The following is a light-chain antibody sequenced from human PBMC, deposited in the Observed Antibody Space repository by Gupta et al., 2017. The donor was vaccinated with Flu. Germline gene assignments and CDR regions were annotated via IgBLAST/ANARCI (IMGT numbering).Light chain of an antibody. CDR1: SGHSTYA. V-gene: IGLV4-69*01. CDR2: LNSDGSH. Sequence: QVVLTQSPSASASLGASVKLTCTLSSGHSTYAIAWHQQQPKKGPRYLMNLNSDGSHSKGDGIPDRFSGSSSGAARYLTISSLQAEDEAYYYCQTWGTGIGVFGGGTKLTVL. CDR3: QTWGTGIGV. J-gene: IGLJ3*02.